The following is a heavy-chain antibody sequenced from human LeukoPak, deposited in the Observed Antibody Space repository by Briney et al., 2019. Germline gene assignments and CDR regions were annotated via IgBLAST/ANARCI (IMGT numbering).Heavy chain of an antibody. J-gene: IGHJ3*02. CDR2: ISGRDGST. V-gene: IGHV3-23*01. Sequence: GGSLRLSCAASGFTFSSSAMSWVRQAPGKGLEWVSGISGRDGSTYYADSVKGRFTISRDNSKNTLYLQMNSLRAEDTAVYYCARGTNRRRDYYGSGSYYTEEDAFDIWGQGTMVTVSS. CDR1: GFTFSSSA. CDR3: ARGTNRRRDYYGSGSYYTEEDAFDI. D-gene: IGHD3-10*01.